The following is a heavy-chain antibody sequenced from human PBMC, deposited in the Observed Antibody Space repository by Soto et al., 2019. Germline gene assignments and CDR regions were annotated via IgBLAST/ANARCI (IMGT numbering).Heavy chain of an antibody. CDR2: LNIAGTI. CDR3: ARDRGEYTSSWFWYFSH. D-gene: IGHD6-13*01. J-gene: IGHJ2*01. Sequence: SETLSLTCSVSGASISSYNWNWVRQSAGKGPEWVGRLNIAGTINYNPSLKSRITMSMDTSKNQISLHLRSVTAADTAMYYCARDRGEYTSSWFWYFSHWGHGTMVTVYS. V-gene: IGHV4-4*07. CDR1: GASISSYN.